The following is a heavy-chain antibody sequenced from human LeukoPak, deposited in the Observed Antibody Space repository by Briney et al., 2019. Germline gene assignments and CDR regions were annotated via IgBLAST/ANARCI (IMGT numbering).Heavy chain of an antibody. D-gene: IGHD3-22*01. Sequence: SETLSLTCAVYGGSFSGYYWSWIRQPPGKGLEWIGEINHSGSTNYNPSLKSRVTISVDTSKNQFSLKLSSVTAADTAVYYCARGDSSGYYFPHFDYWGQGTLVTVSS. V-gene: IGHV4-34*01. J-gene: IGHJ4*02. CDR3: ARGDSSGYYFPHFDY. CDR1: GGSFSGYY. CDR2: INHSGST.